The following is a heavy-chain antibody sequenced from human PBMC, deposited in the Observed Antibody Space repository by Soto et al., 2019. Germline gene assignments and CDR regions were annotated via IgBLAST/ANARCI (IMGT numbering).Heavy chain of an antibody. Sequence: QVQLVQSGAEVKKPGASVKVSCKASGYTFTSYAMHWVRQAPGQRLEWMGWINAGNGNTKYSQKFQGRVTITRDTSASTDYMELSSLRSEDTAVYYCARDRGYYYDSSGYQGDAFDIWGQGTMVTVSS. CDR2: INAGNGNT. CDR1: GYTFTSYA. V-gene: IGHV1-3*01. J-gene: IGHJ3*02. D-gene: IGHD3-22*01. CDR3: ARDRGYYYDSSGYQGDAFDI.